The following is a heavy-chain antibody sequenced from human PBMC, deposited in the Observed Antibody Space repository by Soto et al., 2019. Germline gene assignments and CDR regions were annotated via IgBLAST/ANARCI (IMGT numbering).Heavy chain of an antibody. V-gene: IGHV3-21*01. J-gene: IGHJ6*02. CDR1: GFTFSSYR. CDR2: ISSSSSYI. Sequence: GGSLRLSCAASGFTFSSYRMNWVRQAPGKGLEWVASISSSSSYIYYADSVKGRFTISRDKAKNSLFLQMSSLRAEDSALYYCARHQGPAAGNYGMDAWGQGTTVTVSS. D-gene: IGHD6-13*01. CDR3: ARHQGPAAGNYGMDA.